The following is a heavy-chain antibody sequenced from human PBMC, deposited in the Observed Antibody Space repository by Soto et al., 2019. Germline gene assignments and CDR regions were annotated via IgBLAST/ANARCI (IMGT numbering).Heavy chain of an antibody. Sequence: LGESLKISCKGSGYSFTGYWISWVRQMPGKGLEWMGRIDPSDSYTNYSPSFQGHVTISADKSISTAYLQWSSLKASDTAMYYCARLSNLYGDFLDAFDIWGQGTMVTVSS. J-gene: IGHJ3*02. D-gene: IGHD4-17*01. CDR2: IDPSDSYT. V-gene: IGHV5-10-1*01. CDR3: ARLSNLYGDFLDAFDI. CDR1: GYSFTGYW.